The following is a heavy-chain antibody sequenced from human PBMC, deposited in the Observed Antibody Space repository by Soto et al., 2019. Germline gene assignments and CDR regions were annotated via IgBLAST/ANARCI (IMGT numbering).Heavy chain of an antibody. J-gene: IGHJ4*02. D-gene: IGHD3-22*01. V-gene: IGHV1-2*02. Sequence: ASVKVSCKASGYTFTGYYMHWVRQAPGQGLEWMGWINPNSGGTNYAQKFQGRVTMTRDTSISTAYMELSRLRSDDTAVYYCARDDSLIYYDSSGYPLDYRGPGTLVTVSS. CDR3: ARDDSLIYYDSSGYPLDY. CDR2: INPNSGGT. CDR1: GYTFTGYY.